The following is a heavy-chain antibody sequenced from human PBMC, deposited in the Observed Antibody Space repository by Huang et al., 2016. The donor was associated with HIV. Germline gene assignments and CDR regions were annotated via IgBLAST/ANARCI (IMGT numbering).Heavy chain of an antibody. D-gene: IGHD3-10*01. V-gene: IGHV4-39*01. CDR3: ARLPGSITMIRGVITDPY. CDR1: GGSIRSDNYY. J-gene: IGHJ4*02. Sequence: QLQLQESGPGLVKPSETLSLTCTVSGGSIRSDNYYWGWIRQPPGKGLGWGGSIYYSGNHDYNPSRRSRVTITVDTSKNQFSLKMRSVTAADTAVYYCARLPGSITMIRGVITDPYWGQGTLVTVSS. CDR2: IYYSGNH.